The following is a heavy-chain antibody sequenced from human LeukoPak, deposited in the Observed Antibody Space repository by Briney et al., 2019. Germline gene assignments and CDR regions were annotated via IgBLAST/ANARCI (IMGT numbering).Heavy chain of an antibody. CDR3: TSPTGYNYGIDY. V-gene: IGHV3-30*03. CDR2: TSYDGSNK. CDR1: GFTFSSYG. J-gene: IGHJ4*02. Sequence: GGSLRLSCAASGFTFSSYGMHWVRQAPGKGLEWVAVTSYDGSNKHYADSVKGRFTISRDDSKNTAYLQMNSLKTEDTAVYYCTSPTGYNYGIDYWGQGTLVTVSS. D-gene: IGHD5-18*01.